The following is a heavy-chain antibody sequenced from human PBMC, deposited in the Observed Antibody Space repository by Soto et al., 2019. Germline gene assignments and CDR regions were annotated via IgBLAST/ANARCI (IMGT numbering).Heavy chain of an antibody. Sequence: SETLSLTCAVSGGSITSGGYFWSWVRQPTGKGLEWIGEINLSGSTNYNPSLKSRITISLDTSKNQFSLQLTSVTAADTAVYYCARGSYCSYTSCSQPYNWFDPWGQGTLVTVSS. CDR1: GGSITSGGYF. CDR3: ARGSYCSYTSCSQPYNWFDP. J-gene: IGHJ5*02. V-gene: IGHV4-34*01. D-gene: IGHD2-2*01. CDR2: INLSGST.